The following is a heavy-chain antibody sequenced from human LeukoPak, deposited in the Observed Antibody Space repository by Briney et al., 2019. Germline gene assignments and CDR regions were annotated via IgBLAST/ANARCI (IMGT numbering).Heavy chain of an antibody. J-gene: IGHJ4*02. D-gene: IGHD5-12*01. CDR2: ITSSSSYI. V-gene: IGHV3-21*01. CDR1: GFTLSSYS. CDR3: ARDNWRIVATSPGHYFDY. Sequence: GGSLRLSCAASGFTLSSYSLNWVRQAPGKGLEWVSSITSSSSYIYYTDSVKGRFTISRDNAKNSLFLQMNSLRADDTAVYYCARDNWRIVATSPGHYFDYWGQGTLVTVSS.